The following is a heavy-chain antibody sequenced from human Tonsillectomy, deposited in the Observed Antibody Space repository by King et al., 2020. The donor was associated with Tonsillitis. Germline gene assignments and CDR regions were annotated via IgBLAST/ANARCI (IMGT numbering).Heavy chain of an antibody. V-gene: IGHV3-9*01. J-gene: IGHJ3*01. CDR3: AKDIEGPLQAFDL. Sequence: VQLVASGGSLVPPGRYLRLSCAASGFTLDDNAMHWVRQAPGKGLEWVSGMVWNSGRVGYADSVKGRFTLSSDNAKNSLYLQMNSLRTEDTALYYCAKDIEGPLQAFDLWGQGTMVTVSS. CDR2: MVWNSGRV. CDR1: GFTLDDNA.